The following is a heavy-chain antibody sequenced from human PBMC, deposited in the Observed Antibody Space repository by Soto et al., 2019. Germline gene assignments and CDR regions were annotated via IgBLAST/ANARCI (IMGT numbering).Heavy chain of an antibody. D-gene: IGHD4-17*01. J-gene: IGHJ6*02. Sequence: ASVKVSCKASGYTFTSYYMHWVRQAPGQGLEWMGIINPSGGSTSYAQKFQGRVTMTRDTSTSTVYMVLSSLRSEDTAVYYCARVKNSATVTSKYYYYGMDVRGQGTTVTVSS. V-gene: IGHV1-46*01. CDR1: GYTFTSYY. CDR3: ARVKNSATVTSKYYYYGMDV. CDR2: INPSGGST.